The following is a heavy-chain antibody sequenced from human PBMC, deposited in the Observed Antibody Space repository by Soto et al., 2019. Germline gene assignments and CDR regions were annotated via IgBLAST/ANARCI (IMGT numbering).Heavy chain of an antibody. Sequence: GGSLRLSCAASGFTFSSYGMHWVRQAPGKGLEWVAVISYDGSNKYYADSVRGRFTISRDNSKNTLYLQMNSLRAEDTAVYYCAKEANGPTGYYSVGNYYYGMDVWGQGTTVTVSS. CDR3: AKEANGPTGYYSVGNYYYGMDV. J-gene: IGHJ6*02. V-gene: IGHV3-30*18. D-gene: IGHD3-9*01. CDR1: GFTFSSYG. CDR2: ISYDGSNK.